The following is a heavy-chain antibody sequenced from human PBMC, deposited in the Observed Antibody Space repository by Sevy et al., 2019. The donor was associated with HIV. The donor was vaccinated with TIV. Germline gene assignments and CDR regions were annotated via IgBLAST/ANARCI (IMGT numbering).Heavy chain of an antibody. Sequence: GGSLRLSCAASGFTFSTYAMNWVRQAPGKGLEWVSATSGRGGMTYYADSVKGQFTISRDNSKNTLYLQMNSLRAEDTAVYYCAREGDQQPFDYWGQGTLVTVSS. J-gene: IGHJ4*02. D-gene: IGHD6-13*01. V-gene: IGHV3-23*01. CDR1: GFTFSTYA. CDR2: TSGRGGMT. CDR3: AREGDQQPFDY.